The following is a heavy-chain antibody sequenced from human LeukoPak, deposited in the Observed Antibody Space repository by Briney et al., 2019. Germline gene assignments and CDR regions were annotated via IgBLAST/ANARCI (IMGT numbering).Heavy chain of an antibody. V-gene: IGHV1-2*02. CDR2: INPNSGGT. Sequence: GASVKVSCKASGYTFTGYYMHWVRQAPGQGHEWMGWINPNSGGTNYAQKFQGRVTMTRDTSISTAYMELSRLRSDDTAVYYCARDGGSGYPDLNWFDPWGQGTLVTVSS. D-gene: IGHD3-22*01. CDR3: ARDGGSGYPDLNWFDP. J-gene: IGHJ5*02. CDR1: GYTFTGYY.